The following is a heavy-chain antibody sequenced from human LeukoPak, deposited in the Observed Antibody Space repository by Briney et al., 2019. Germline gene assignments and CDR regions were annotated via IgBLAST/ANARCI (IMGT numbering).Heavy chain of an antibody. Sequence: GGSLRLSCAASGFTFSSYEMNWVRQAPGKGLEWVSYISSSDNTIYYADSVKGRFTISRDNAKNSLYLQMNSLRDEDTAVYYCARGSGRHFDYWGQGTLVTGSS. CDR1: GFTFSSYE. D-gene: IGHD2-15*01. CDR2: ISSSDNTI. V-gene: IGHV3-48*03. J-gene: IGHJ4*02. CDR3: ARGSGRHFDY.